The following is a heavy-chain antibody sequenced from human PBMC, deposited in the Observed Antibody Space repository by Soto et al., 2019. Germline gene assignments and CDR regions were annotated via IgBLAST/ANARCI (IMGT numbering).Heavy chain of an antibody. CDR3: TGEVASGY. V-gene: IGHV3-30*03. CDR1: GFTVSTYG. D-gene: IGHD2-8*02. CDR2: ISRDGGTT. Sequence: QVQLVESGGGVVQPGRSLSLSCAVSGFTVSTYGMHWVRQAPGKGLERVAVISRDGGTTYYADSVEGRFTISRDNSRNTLILEMNSLRSDDMAVYYCTGEVASGYWGQGTLVTVSS. J-gene: IGHJ4*02.